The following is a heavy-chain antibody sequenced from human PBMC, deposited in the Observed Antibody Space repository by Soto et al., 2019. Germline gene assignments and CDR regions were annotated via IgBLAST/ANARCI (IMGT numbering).Heavy chain of an antibody. CDR1: GYTFTSYY. CDR2: INPSGGST. D-gene: IGHD4-4*01. J-gene: IGHJ4*02. Sequence: ASVKVSCKASGYTFTSYYMHWVRQAPAQGLEWMGIINPSGGSTSYAQKFQGRVTMTRDTSTSTVYMELSSLRSEDTAVYYCARSGEPWTTVTHFDYWGQGTLVTVSS. V-gene: IGHV1-46*03. CDR3: ARSGEPWTTVTHFDY.